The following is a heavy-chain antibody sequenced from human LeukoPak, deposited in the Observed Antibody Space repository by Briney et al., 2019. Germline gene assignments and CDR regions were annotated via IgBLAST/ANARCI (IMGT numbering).Heavy chain of an antibody. V-gene: IGHV1-69*13. CDR3: ARNKGKYWYFDL. J-gene: IGHJ2*01. D-gene: IGHD1/OR15-1a*01. CDR1: GDTFSG. CDR2: IIPSFGTP. Sequence: ASVKVSCKASGDTFSGISWVRQAPGQGLEWMGGIIPSFGTPTSAQKFQGRVTITAYESTSTTYMELSSLRTEDTAVYYCARNKGKYWYFDLWGRGSLVTVSS.